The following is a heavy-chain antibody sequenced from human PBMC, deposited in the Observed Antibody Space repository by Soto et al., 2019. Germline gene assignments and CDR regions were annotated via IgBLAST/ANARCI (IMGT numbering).Heavy chain of an antibody. CDR2: ISGSGGST. Sequence: PGGSLRLSCAASGFTFSSYAMSWVRQAPGKGLEWVSAISGSGGSTYCADSVKGRFTISRDNSKNTLYLQMNSLRAEDTAVYYCARELYSCGAECPYYMDYWGQGTPVTVSS. CDR1: GFTFSSYA. J-gene: IGHJ4*02. CDR3: ARELYSCGAECPYYMDY. D-gene: IGHD2-21*01. V-gene: IGHV3-23*01.